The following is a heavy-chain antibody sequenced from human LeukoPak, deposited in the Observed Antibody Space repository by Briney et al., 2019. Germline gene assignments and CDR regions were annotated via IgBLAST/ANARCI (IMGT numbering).Heavy chain of an antibody. CDR1: GGTFSGYA. Sequence: SVKVSCKASGGTFSGYAISWVRQAPGQGLEWMGGIIPIFGTANHAQKFQGRVTITADKSTSTAYMELSSLRSEDTAVYYCARGAGNNWFDPWGQGTLVTVSS. J-gene: IGHJ5*02. CDR3: ARGAGNNWFDP. D-gene: IGHD1-1*01. CDR2: IIPIFGTA. V-gene: IGHV1-69*06.